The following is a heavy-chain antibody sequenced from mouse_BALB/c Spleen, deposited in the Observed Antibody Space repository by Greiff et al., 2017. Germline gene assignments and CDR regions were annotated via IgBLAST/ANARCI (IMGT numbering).Heavy chain of an antibody. CDR1: GYAFTNYL. Sequence: VQLQQSGAELVRPGTSVKVSCKASGYAFTNYLIEWVKQRPGQGLEWIGVINPGSGGTNYNEKFKGKATLTADKSSSTAYMQLSSLTSDDSAVYYCARDGKASYYAMDYWGQGTSVTVSS. V-gene: IGHV1-54*01. CDR3: ARDGKASYYAMDY. D-gene: IGHD2-1*01. J-gene: IGHJ4*01. CDR2: INPGSGGT.